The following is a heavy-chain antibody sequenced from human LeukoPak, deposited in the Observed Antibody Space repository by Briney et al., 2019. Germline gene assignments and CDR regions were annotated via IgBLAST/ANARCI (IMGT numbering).Heavy chain of an antibody. J-gene: IGHJ3*02. CDR3: AKFGAYCGGDCYPYDAFDI. CDR2: ISASGGSI. CDR1: GFTFSSYA. D-gene: IGHD2-21*02. Sequence: GGSLRLSCAASGFTFSSYAMSWVRQAPGRGLEWVSAISASGGSIYYADSVKGRFTISRDNSKNTLYLQMNSLRAEDTAVYYCAKFGAYCGGDCYPYDAFDIWGQGTMVTVSS. V-gene: IGHV3-23*01.